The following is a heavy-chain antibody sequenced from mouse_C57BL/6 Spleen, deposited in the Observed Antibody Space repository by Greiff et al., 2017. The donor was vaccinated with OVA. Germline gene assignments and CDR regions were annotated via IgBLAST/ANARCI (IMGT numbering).Heavy chain of an antibody. D-gene: IGHD3-2*02. CDR3: AREGSSGPWFAY. J-gene: IGHJ3*01. Sequence: QVQLQQSGAELVRPGASVKLSCKASGYTFTDYYINWVKQRPGQGLEWIARIYPGSGNTYYNEKFKGKATLTAEKSSSTAYMQLSSLTSEDSAVYFGAREGSSGPWFAYWGQGTLVTVSA. CDR2: IYPGSGNT. CDR1: GYTFTDYY. V-gene: IGHV1-76*01.